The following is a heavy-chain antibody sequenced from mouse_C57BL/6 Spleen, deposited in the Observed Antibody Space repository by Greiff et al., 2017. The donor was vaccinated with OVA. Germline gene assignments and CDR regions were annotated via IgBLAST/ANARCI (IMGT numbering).Heavy chain of an antibody. CDR2: INPSSGYT. J-gene: IGHJ1*03. CDR1: GYTFTSYT. CDR3: ARRKITTGYFDV. D-gene: IGHD1-1*01. V-gene: IGHV1-4*01. Sequence: QVQLKESGAELARPGASVKMSCKASGYTFTSYTMHWVKQRPGQGLEWIGYINPSSGYTKYNQKFKDKATLTADKSASTAYMQLSSLTSEDSAVDYCARRKITTGYFDVWGTGTTVTVSS.